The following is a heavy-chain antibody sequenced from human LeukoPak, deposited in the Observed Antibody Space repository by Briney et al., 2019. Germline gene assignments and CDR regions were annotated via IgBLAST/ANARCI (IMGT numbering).Heavy chain of an antibody. CDR3: ARLSTYAIAAAGGWFDP. D-gene: IGHD6-13*01. V-gene: IGHV4-59*08. J-gene: IGHJ5*02. Sequence: SETLSLTCSVSGGSISSYYWSWIRQPPGKGLGWIGYIYYSGSTNYNPSLKSRVTISVDTSKNQFSLKLSSVTAADTAVYYCARLSTYAIAAAGGWFDPWGQGTLVTVSS. CDR2: IYYSGST. CDR1: GGSISSYY.